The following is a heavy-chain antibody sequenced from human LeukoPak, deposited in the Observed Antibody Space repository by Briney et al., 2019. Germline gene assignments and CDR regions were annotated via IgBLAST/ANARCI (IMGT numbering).Heavy chain of an antibody. J-gene: IGHJ4*02. V-gene: IGHV4-59*01. Sequence: SETLSLTCTVSGDSISSYYWTWIRQPPGKGLEWIGYIYYSGTTKYNPSLKSRVTMSVDTPKNQFSLKLTSVTAADTAVYYCARQIRYFGNFDYWGQGTLVTVSS. CDR2: IYYSGTT. D-gene: IGHD3-9*01. CDR3: ARQIRYFGNFDY. CDR1: GDSISSYY.